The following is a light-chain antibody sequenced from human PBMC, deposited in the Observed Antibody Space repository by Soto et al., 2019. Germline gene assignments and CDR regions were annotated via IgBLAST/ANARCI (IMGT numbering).Light chain of an antibody. CDR2: AAS. CDR3: QQSFVPPRT. Sequence: DIPMTQSPSSLSASVGDRVTITCRASQSVSSYLNWYQQKPGKAPKVLIYAASALQSGVPARFSGSGYGTEFTLTIDRLQPEDFATYYCQQSFVPPRTFGQGTKVEIK. V-gene: IGKV1-39*01. CDR1: QSVSSY. J-gene: IGKJ1*01.